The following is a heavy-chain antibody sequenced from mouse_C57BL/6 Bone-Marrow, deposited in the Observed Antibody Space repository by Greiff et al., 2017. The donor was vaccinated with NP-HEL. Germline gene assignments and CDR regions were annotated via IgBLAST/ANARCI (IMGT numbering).Heavy chain of an antibody. CDR1: GYTFTSYG. D-gene: IGHD3-3*01. Sequence: VMLVESGAELARPGASVKLSCKASGYTFTSYGISWVKQRTGQGLEWIGEIYPRSGNTYYNEKFKGKATLTADKSSSTAYMELRSLTSEDSAVYFCAMGWDWFAYWGQGTLVTVSA. V-gene: IGHV1-81*01. J-gene: IGHJ3*01. CDR2: IYPRSGNT. CDR3: AMGWDWFAY.